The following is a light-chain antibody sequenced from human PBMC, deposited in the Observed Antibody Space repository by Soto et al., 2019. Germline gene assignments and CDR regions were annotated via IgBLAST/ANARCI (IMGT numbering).Light chain of an antibody. CDR1: QSVSSSY. Sequence: EIVLTQSPGTLSLSPGERATLSCRASQSVSSSYLAWYQQKPGQAPRLLIYGASSRATGIPDRFSGSGSGTDFTLTISRLEPEDFAVYYCQHYGSSWTFGHGTKVEIK. V-gene: IGKV3-20*01. J-gene: IGKJ1*01. CDR2: GAS. CDR3: QHYGSSWT.